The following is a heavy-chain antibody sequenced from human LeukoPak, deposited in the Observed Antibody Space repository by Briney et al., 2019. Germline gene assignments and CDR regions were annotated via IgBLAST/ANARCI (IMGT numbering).Heavy chain of an antibody. J-gene: IGHJ3*02. CDR1: GFTFSIAW. Sequence: GGSLRLSCAASGFTFSIAWMSWVRQAPGKGLEWVGRIKSRGDGETRDYAAPVKDRFIISRDDSKNTLYLQINSLRTEDTAIYYCAAVGEWLSNAFNTWGQGTMVTVSA. D-gene: IGHD3-3*01. V-gene: IGHV3-15*01. CDR2: IKSRGDGETR. CDR3: AAVGEWLSNAFNT.